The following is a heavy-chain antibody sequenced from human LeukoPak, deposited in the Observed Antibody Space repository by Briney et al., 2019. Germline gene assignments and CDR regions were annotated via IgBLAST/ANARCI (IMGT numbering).Heavy chain of an antibody. J-gene: IGHJ4*02. CDR3: ARDSHCSGGTCYSRY. Sequence: GGSLRLSCVASGFTVSSNYMTWVCQAPGKGLEWVSVIYSGGSTYYADSVKGRFTISRDNSKNTLYLQMNSLRAEDTAVYYCARDSHCSGGTCYSRYWGQGTLVTVSS. CDR1: GFTVSSNY. V-gene: IGHV3-66*01. D-gene: IGHD2-15*01. CDR2: IYSGGST.